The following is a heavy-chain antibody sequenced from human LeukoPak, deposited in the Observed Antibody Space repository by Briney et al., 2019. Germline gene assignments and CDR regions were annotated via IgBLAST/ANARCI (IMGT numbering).Heavy chain of an antibody. CDR2: IKQDGSEK. V-gene: IGHV3-7*01. CDR1: GASITSYY. D-gene: IGHD2-21*02. J-gene: IGHJ4*02. CDR3: ARLPASYCGGDCYSNYFDY. Sequence: PSEPLSLTCTVSGASITSYYWSWVRQAPGKGLEWVANIKQDGSEKYYVDSVKGRFTISRDNAKNSLYLQMNSRRAEDTAVYYCARLPASYCGGDCYSNYFDYWGQGTLVTVSS.